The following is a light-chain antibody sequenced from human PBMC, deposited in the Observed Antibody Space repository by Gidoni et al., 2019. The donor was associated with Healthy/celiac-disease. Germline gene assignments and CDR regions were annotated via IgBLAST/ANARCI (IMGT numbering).Light chain of an antibody. CDR1: QSVSSS. J-gene: IGKJ4*01. Sequence: EIVLTQSPATLSLSPSEKATLSCRASQSVSSSLAWYQQKPGQAPRLLIYDASNWASGIPARFSGSGSGTDFTLTISSLEPEDFAVYYCQQRSNWPPTFGGGTKVEIK. V-gene: IGKV3-11*01. CDR2: DAS. CDR3: QQRSNWPPT.